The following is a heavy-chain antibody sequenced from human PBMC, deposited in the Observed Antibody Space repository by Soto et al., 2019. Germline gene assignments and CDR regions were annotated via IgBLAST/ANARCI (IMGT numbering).Heavy chain of an antibody. CDR2: VYRTGST. CDR3: ARVFKDYYGSGSSTFDP. Sequence: PSETLSLTCAVSGGSISTSNWWSWVRQPPGKGLEWIGEVYRTGSTNYNPSLESRLTISVDKSKNQFSLKLTSVTAADTAVYYCARVFKDYYGSGSSTFDPWGQGPLVTVSS. CDR1: GGSISTSNW. V-gene: IGHV4-4*02. D-gene: IGHD3-10*01. J-gene: IGHJ5*02.